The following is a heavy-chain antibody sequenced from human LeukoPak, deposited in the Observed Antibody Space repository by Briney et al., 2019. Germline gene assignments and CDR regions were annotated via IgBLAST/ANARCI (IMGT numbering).Heavy chain of an antibody. V-gene: IGHV4-30-2*01. J-gene: IGHJ5*02. CDR2: IYHSGGT. D-gene: IGHD4-23*01. CDR3: ARRHYGGNFIWFDP. Sequence: SETLSLTCAVSGGSISSGGYSWSWIRQPPGKGLEWIGYIYHSGGTYYNPSLKSRVTISVDRSKNQFSLKLSSVTAADTAVYYCARRHYGGNFIWFDPWGQGTLVTVSS. CDR1: GGSISSGGYS.